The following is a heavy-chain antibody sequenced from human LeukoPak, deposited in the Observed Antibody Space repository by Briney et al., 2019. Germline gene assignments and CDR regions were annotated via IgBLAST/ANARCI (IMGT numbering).Heavy chain of an antibody. CDR3: AREGTSGGLNWLDP. CDR2: IYTSGST. Sequence: SETLSLTCTVSGGSISSYYWSWIRQPAGKGLEWIGRIYTSGSTNYNPSLKSRVTMSVDTSKNQFSLRLSSVNAADTAVYFCAREGTSGGLNWLDPWGQGTLVTVSS. J-gene: IGHJ5*02. V-gene: IGHV4-4*07. D-gene: IGHD3-10*01. CDR1: GGSISSYY.